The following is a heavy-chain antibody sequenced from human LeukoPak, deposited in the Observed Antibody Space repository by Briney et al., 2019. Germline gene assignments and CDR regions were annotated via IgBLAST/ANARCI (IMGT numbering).Heavy chain of an antibody. CDR1: GGTFSNYA. D-gene: IGHD3-10*01. V-gene: IGHV1-69*04. J-gene: IGHJ6*02. Sequence: SVKVSCKASGGTFSNYAISWVRQAPGQGLEWMGRIIPILGIPDYTQKFQGRLTITADKSTSTANMELSSLRSEDTAVYYFTRLVRITMIRGITYYYGMDVWGQGTTVTVSS. CDR2: IIPILGIP. CDR3: TRLVRITMIRGITYYYGMDV.